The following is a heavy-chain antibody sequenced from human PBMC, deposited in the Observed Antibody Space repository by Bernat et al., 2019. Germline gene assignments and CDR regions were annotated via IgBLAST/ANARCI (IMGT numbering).Heavy chain of an antibody. V-gene: IGHV1-3*01. CDR3: ARDGAVRYFDL. CDR2: INAGNGNT. CDR1: GYTFTSYA. D-gene: IGHD2-8*01. Sequence: QVQLVQSGAEVKKPGASVKGSCKASGYTFTSYAMHWVRQAPGQRLEWMGWINAGNGNTKYSQKFQGRVTITRDTSASTAYMELSSLRSEDTAVYYCARDGAVRYFDLWGRGTLVTVSS. J-gene: IGHJ2*01.